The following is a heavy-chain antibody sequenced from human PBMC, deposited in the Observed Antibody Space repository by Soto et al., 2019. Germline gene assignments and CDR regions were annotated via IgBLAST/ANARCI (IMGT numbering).Heavy chain of an antibody. CDR3: VRGGPVAGPTSSEAYHPFDF. J-gene: IGHJ4*02. CDR2: INPNSGGT. D-gene: IGHD6-19*01. V-gene: IGHV1-2*02. Sequence: GASVKVSCKTSGYTFSDHYTHWVRQAPGQGLEWMGWINPNSGGTGYAEKFQGRVTMTRDTPISTAYMELNRLNSDDTAVYYCVRGGPVAGPTSSEAYHPFDFWGQGTLVTVSS. CDR1: GYTFSDHY.